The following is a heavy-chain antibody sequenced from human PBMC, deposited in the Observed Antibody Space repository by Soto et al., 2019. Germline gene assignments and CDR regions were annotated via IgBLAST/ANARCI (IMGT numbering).Heavy chain of an antibody. V-gene: IGHV3-74*01. CDR1: GFTFSSYW. CDR3: ARGDSYGGAEYFQY. J-gene: IGHJ1*01. CDR2: INSDGSST. Sequence: HPGGSLRLSCAASGFTFSSYWMHWVRQAPGKGLVWVSRINSDGSSTSYADSVKGRFTISRDNAKNMLYVQLNNLRAEDTAVYYCARGDSYGGAEYFQYWGQGTLDTVSS. D-gene: IGHD5-18*01.